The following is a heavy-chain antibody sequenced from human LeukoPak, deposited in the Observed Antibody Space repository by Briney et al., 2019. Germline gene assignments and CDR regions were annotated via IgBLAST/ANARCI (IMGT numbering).Heavy chain of an antibody. CDR1: GFAFSNYA. J-gene: IGHJ4*01. D-gene: IGHD6-19*01. Sequence: LSGGSLRLSCAASGFAFSNYAMNWVRQAPGGGLEWVSTVSGGGGTTHYADSVKGRFIISRDNSKNTLYLQMNSLRVEDTAVYYCTRGHSSGWYYFDYWGHGTLVTVSS. CDR3: TRGHSSGWYYFDY. CDR2: VSGGGGTT. V-gene: IGHV3-23*01.